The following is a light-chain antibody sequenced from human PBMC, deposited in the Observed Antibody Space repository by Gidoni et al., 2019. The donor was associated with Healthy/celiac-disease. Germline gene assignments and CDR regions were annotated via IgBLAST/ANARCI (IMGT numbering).Light chain of an antibody. J-gene: IGKJ1*01. CDR3: QQSYSRT. V-gene: IGKV1-39*01. CDR1: QSISSY. CDR2: AAS. Sequence: DIQMTQSPSSLSASVGDRVTITCRASQSISSYLNWYQQKPGKAPKPLIYAASSLQSGVPSRFSGSGSGTDFTLTISSLQPEDFATYYCQQSYSRTFXXXTKVEIK.